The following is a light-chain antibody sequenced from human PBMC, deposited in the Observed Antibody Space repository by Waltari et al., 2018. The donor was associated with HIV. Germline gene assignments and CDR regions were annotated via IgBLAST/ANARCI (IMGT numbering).Light chain of an antibody. CDR1: SSDVGSYNL. CDR2: AVT. V-gene: IGLV2-23*02. J-gene: IGLJ3*02. Sequence: QSALTQPASVSGAPGPSITISCTTNSSDVGSYNLVSWYQQSPGKAPKFLIYAVTKRPSGVSNRFSGSKSGNTASLIISTLQADDEADYYCCSYAGASMVFGGGTKLTVL. CDR3: CSYAGASMV.